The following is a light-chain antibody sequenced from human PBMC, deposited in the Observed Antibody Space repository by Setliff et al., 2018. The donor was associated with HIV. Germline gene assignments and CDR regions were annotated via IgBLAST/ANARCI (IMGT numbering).Light chain of an antibody. Sequence: QSALTQPASVSGSPGQSITTACTGTSNDVGRYDLVSWYQQHPARAPKLIIYQATRRPSGVSNRFSGSKSGNVASLTISGLQAEDEADYYCCSNTGSNTLVFGTGTKVTVL. CDR1: SNDVGRYDL. J-gene: IGLJ1*01. V-gene: IGLV2-23*01. CDR2: QAT. CDR3: CSNTGSNTLV.